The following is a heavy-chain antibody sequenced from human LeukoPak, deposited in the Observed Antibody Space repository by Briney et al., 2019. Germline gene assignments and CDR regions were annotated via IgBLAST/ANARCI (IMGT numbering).Heavy chain of an antibody. CDR2: ISFNSYYI. CDR3: ARHPGIAAGGINY. CDR1: GFTFSSYT. Sequence: GGSLRLSCAASGFTFSSYTMSWVRQAPGKGLEWVSSISFNSYYIYYADSVKGRFTISRDNAKNSLYLQMNSLRAEDTAVYYCARHPGIAAGGINYWGQGTLVTVSS. J-gene: IGHJ4*02. D-gene: IGHD6-13*01. V-gene: IGHV3-21*04.